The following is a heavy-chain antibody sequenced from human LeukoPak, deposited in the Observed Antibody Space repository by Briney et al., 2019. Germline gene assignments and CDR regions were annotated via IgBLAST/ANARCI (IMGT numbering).Heavy chain of an antibody. J-gene: IGHJ6*01. CDR1: GFTFSSYA. V-gene: IGHV3-30-3*01. D-gene: IGHD3-10*01. Sequence: GGSLRLSCAASGFTFSSYAMNWVRQAPGKGLEWVAFISYDGSNIYYADSVKGRFTISRDNSKNTLYLQMNSLRAEDTAVYYCASQGGLLWFGELSGGMDVWGQGTTVTVSS. CDR3: ASQGGLLWFGELSGGMDV. CDR2: ISYDGSNI.